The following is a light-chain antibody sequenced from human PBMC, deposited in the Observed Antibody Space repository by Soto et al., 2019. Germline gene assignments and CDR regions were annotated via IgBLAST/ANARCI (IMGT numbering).Light chain of an antibody. CDR1: QNIRNW. CDR2: DYS. V-gene: IGKV1-5*01. J-gene: IGKJ5*01. CDR3: PQYNTYST. Sequence: DIQRTQSPSTLSASLGDSVTSTRRASQNIRNWLAWYQQKPGKAPNPLIYDYSSLKSGVPARFSGSGSGTEFTLTISSLQPDDFATYYCPQYNTYSTFGQGTRLEIK.